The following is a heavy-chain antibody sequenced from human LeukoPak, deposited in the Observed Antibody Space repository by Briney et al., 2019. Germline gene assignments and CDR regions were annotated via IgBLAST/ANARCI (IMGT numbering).Heavy chain of an antibody. D-gene: IGHD6-19*01. CDR1: GDSISNNNHY. J-gene: IGHJ4*02. V-gene: IGHV4-39*01. CDR2: IYYSGST. CDR3: ARQVVAVAGTGYFDY. Sequence: SETLSLTCTVSGDSISNNNHYWGWIRQPPGKGLEWIGSIYYSGSTYYNASLKSRGTISVDTSKNQFSLKLNSVTAADTAVYFCARQVVAVAGTGYFDYWGQGTLVTVSS.